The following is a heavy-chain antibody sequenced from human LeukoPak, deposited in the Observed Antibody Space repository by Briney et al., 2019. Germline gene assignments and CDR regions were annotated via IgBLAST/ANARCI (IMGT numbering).Heavy chain of an antibody. CDR3: ASARGYDFRGSSDY. V-gene: IGHV3-20*04. CDR2: INWNGGST. CDR1: GFSFEHYG. Sequence: PGGSLRLSCAASGFSFEHYGMSWVRQVPGQGLERVSGINWNGGSTGYADSVGGRFTISRDNAKTSLYLQLNSLRAEDTAFYYCASARGYDFRGSSDYWGRGTLVTVPS. J-gene: IGHJ4*02. D-gene: IGHD3/OR15-3a*01.